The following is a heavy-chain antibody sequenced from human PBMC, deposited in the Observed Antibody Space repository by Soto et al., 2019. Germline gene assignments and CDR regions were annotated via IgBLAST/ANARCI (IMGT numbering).Heavy chain of an antibody. CDR2: IYYSGST. V-gene: IGHV4-59*13. D-gene: IGHD2-15*01. CDR3: ARDAWAATPSVRWFDP. Sequence: SETLSLTCTVSGGSISSYYWSWIRQPPGKGLEWIGYIYYSGSTNYNPSLKSRVTISVDTSKNQFSLKLSSVTAADTAVYYCARDAWAATPSVRWFDPWGQGTLVTVSS. CDR1: GGSISSYY. J-gene: IGHJ5*02.